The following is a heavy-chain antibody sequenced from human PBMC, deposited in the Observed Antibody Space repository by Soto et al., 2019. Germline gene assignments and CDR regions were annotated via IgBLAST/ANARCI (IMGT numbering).Heavy chain of an antibody. Sequence: SDTLSLTCTVSGGAFRRGSSSWRSIRQTPGKGLEWIGYVYHTGRTSYNPSLKSRVSISMDTSKNQFSLNLDSVTAADTAVYFCASLVYDTRLNYMYFDFWGPGTLVTVSS. J-gene: IGHJ4*02. V-gene: IGHV4-61*01. CDR2: VYHTGRT. D-gene: IGHD3-10*01. CDR1: GGAFRRGSSS. CDR3: ASLVYDTRLNYMYFDF.